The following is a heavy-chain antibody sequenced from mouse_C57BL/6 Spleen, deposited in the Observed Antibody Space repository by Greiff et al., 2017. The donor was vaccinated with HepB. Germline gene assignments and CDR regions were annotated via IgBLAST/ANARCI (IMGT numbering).Heavy chain of an antibody. CDR1: GFTFSSYA. V-gene: IGHV5-9-1*02. J-gene: IGHJ3*01. CDR2: ISSGGDYI. Sequence: EVKLVESGEGLVKPGGSLKLSCAASGFTFSSYAMSWVRQTPEKRLEWVAYISSGGDYIYYADNVKGRFTISRDNARNTLYLQMSSLKSDDTAMYYCTSEATYIYAYWGQGTLVTVSA. CDR3: TSEATYIYAY.